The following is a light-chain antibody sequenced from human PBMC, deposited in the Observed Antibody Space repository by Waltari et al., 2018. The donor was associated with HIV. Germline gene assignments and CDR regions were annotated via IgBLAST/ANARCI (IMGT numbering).Light chain of an antibody. V-gene: IGLV2-14*03. CDR2: DVS. CDR3: SSYTTTFI. J-gene: IGLJ2*01. CDR1: TSDIGPSLS. Sequence: QSALTQPASMSGSPGESITISCTVPTSDIGPSLSVSWYQQHTRTPPKLIIYDVSYRPSGVDSRFSGSKSGNTAYLTIADLRPDDEAVYYCSSYTTTFIFGDGTTVSVL.